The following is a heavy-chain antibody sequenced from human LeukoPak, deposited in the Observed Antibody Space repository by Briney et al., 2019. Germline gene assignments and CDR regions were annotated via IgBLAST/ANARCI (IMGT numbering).Heavy chain of an antibody. CDR3: ARHARGVTYY. V-gene: IGHV3-7*03. CDR2: IQQDGSEK. D-gene: IGHD3-10*01. J-gene: IGHJ4*02. CDR1: GFTFSSYG. Sequence: GGSLRLSCAASGFTFSSYGMHWVRQAPGKGLEWVANIQQDGSEKYYVDSVKGRFTISRDNAKNSLYLQMNSLRAEDTAVYYCARHARGVTYYWGQGTLVTVSS.